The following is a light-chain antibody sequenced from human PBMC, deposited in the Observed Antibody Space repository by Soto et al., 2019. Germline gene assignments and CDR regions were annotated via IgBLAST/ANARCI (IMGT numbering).Light chain of an antibody. CDR2: GAS. CDR1: QSVSSN. Sequence: EVVMTQSPATLSVSPGERATLSCRASQSVSSNLAWYQQRPGQAPRLLIHGASTRATGIPARFSGSGSGTDFTLTISSLQPEDVAVYYCQQYFSSWTFGQGTKVEIK. J-gene: IGKJ1*01. V-gene: IGKV3-15*01. CDR3: QQYFSSWT.